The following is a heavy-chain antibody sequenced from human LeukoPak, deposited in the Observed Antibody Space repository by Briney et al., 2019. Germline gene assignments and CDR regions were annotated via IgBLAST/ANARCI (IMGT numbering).Heavy chain of an antibody. CDR1: GFTFSSYA. CDR2: ISGSGGST. V-gene: IGHV3-23*01. J-gene: IGHJ4*02. CDR3: AKDSYDSSGSRYDY. D-gene: IGHD3-22*01. Sequence: GGSLRLSCAASGFTFSSYAMSWVRQAPGKGLEWVSAISGSGGSTYYADSVKGRVTISRDNSKNTLYLQMNSLRAEDTAVYYCAKDSYDSSGSRYDYWGQGTLVTVSS.